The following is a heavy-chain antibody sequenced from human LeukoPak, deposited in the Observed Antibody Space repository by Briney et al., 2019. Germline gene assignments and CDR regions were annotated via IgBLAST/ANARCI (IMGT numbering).Heavy chain of an antibody. V-gene: IGHV4-4*07. CDR3: AREVEMGDFWSGSRGHFDL. CDR1: GGSISSYY. Sequence: SETLSLTCTVTGGSISSYYWSWIRQPAGKGLEWIGRIYSSGSTNYNPSLKSRVTMSVDTSKNQFSLKLSSVTAADTAVYYCAREVEMGDFWSGSRGHFDLWGRGTLVTVSS. CDR2: IYSSGST. D-gene: IGHD3-3*01. J-gene: IGHJ2*01.